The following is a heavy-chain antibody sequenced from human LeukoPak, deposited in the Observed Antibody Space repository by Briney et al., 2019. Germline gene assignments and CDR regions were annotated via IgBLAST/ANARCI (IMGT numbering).Heavy chain of an antibody. V-gene: IGHV3-23*01. Sequence: GGSLRLSCVVSGFTLSGNWMNWVRQAPGKGLEWVSVISGSGGSTYYADSVKGRFTISRDNSKNTLYLQMNSLRAEDTAVYYCARRSLYYYYYYMDVWGKGTTVTVSS. J-gene: IGHJ6*03. CDR2: ISGSGGST. CDR3: ARRSLYYYYYYMDV. CDR1: GFTLSGNW.